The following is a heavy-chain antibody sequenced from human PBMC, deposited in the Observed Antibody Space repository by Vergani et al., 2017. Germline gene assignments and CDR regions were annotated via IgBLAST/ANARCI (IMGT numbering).Heavy chain of an antibody. D-gene: IGHD1-1*01. CDR2: IWYDGSNK. V-gene: IGHV3-33*01. CDR3: ARWGNEKRVDS. Sequence: QVQLVESEGGVVQPGRSLTLSCVASGFTFSSHSMHWVRQAPGKGLEWVAVIWYDGSNKYYGDSVKGRFTISRDNSKNTLYLQMNSLGVEDTAVYYCARWGNEKRVDSWGEGTLVTVSS. CDR1: GFTFSSHS. J-gene: IGHJ5*01.